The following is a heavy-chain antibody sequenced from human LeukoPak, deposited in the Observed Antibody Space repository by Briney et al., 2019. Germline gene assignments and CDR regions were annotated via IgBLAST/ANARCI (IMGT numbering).Heavy chain of an antibody. CDR2: IIPIFGTA. J-gene: IGHJ4*02. V-gene: IGHV1-69*05. CDR1: GGTFSSYA. D-gene: IGHD5-24*01. Sequence: SVKVSCKASGGTFSSYAISWVRQAPGQGLEWMGGIIPIFGTANYAQKFQGRVTITTDESTSTAYMELSSLRSEDTAAYYCARVPLIGNYYFDYWGQGTLVTVSS. CDR3: ARVPLIGNYYFDY.